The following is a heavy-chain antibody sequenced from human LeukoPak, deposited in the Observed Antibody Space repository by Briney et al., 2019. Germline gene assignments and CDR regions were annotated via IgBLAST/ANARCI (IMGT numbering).Heavy chain of an antibody. CDR2: INPNSDGT. CDR1: GYTFTGYY. D-gene: IGHD4-17*01. J-gene: IGHJ3*02. CDR3: ARVREDYGDYPLEGAFDI. V-gene: IGHV1-2*02. Sequence: ASVKVSCKASGYTFTGYYMHWMRQAPGQGLEWMGWINPNSDGTNYAQKFQGRVTMTRDTSINTAYKELIRLRSDDTAVYYCARVREDYGDYPLEGAFDIWGQGTMVTVSS.